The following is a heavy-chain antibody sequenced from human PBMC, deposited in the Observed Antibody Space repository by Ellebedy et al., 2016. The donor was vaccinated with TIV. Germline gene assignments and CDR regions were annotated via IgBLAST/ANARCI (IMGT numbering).Heavy chain of an antibody. CDR3: AKASHSGKPLFHYGTDV. J-gene: IGHJ6*02. CDR2: MSFDENVE. CDR1: GFTFSNYG. Sequence: GGSLRLXXAASGFTFSNYGLHWVRQAPAKGLEWVASMSFDENVESYVDSVQGRFSITRDNSKSTLSLQMNSLRPEDTAVYFCAKASHSGKPLFHYGTDVWGQGTTVTVSS. V-gene: IGHV3-30*18. D-gene: IGHD1-26*01.